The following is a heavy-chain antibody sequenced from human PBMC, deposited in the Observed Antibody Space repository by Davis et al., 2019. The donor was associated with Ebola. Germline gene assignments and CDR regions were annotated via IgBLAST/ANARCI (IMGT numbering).Heavy chain of an antibody. Sequence: GGSLRLSCAASGFTFSSYSMNWVRQAPGKGLEWVSSISSSSSYIYYADSVKGRFTISRDNAKNSLYLQMNSLRAEDTAVYYCARALVWWTSYYYGMDVWGQGTTVTVSS. CDR1: GFTFSSYS. J-gene: IGHJ6*02. V-gene: IGHV3-21*04. CDR3: ARALVWWTSYYYGMDV. CDR2: ISSSSSYI. D-gene: IGHD2-21*01.